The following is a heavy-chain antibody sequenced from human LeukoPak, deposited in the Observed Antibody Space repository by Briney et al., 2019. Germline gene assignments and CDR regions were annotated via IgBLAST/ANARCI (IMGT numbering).Heavy chain of an antibody. CDR2: ISWNSGSI. V-gene: IGHV3-9*01. D-gene: IGHD3-16*01. J-gene: IGHJ4*02. CDR1: GFTFDDYA. CDR3: AKGERSDGYDY. Sequence: GGSLRLSCAASGFTFDDYAMHWVRQAPGKGLEWVSGISWNSGSIGYADSVKGRFTISRDNSKNTLYLQMNSLRAEDTAVYYCAKGERSDGYDYWGQGTLVTVSS.